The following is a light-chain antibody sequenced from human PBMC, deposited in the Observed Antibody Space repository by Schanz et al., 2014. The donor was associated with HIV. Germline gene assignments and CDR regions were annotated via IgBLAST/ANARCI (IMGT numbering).Light chain of an antibody. CDR2: SAS. Sequence: EIVLTQSPVILSLSPGERATLSCRASQTVSSNSLGWYQQKRGQVPRLLIYSASRRANGIPDRFSGSGSGTDFTLTISRLEPEDFAVYYCQQYGGSPRWTFGQGTKVEVK. J-gene: IGKJ1*01. CDR1: QTVSSNS. V-gene: IGKV3-20*01. CDR3: QQYGGSPRWT.